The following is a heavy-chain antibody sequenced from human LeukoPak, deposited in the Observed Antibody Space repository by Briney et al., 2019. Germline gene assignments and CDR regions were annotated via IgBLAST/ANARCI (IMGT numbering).Heavy chain of an antibody. CDR3: AKLPREYCSSTSCPNWFDT. CDR2: LSASGGTT. V-gene: IGHV3-23*01. Sequence: PGGSLRLSCAASGFNFSSYAMTWVRQAPGKGLEWVSALSASGGTTYYADSVKGRFTTSRDNSKNTLYLQMNSLRAEDTAVYYCAKLPREYCSSTSCPNWFDTWGQGTLVTVSS. J-gene: IGHJ5*02. CDR1: GFNFSSYA. D-gene: IGHD2-2*01.